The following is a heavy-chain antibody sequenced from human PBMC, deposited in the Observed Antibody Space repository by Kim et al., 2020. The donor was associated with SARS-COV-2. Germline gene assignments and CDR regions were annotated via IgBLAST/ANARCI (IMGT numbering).Heavy chain of an antibody. CDR1: GGTFSSYA. D-gene: IGHD6-6*01. J-gene: IGHJ6*02. V-gene: IGHV1-69*13. CDR2: IIPIFGTA. CDR3: ARPSLEAAPQARYYYYGMDV. Sequence: SVKVSCKASGGTFSSYAISWVRQAPGQGLEWMGGIIPIFGTANYAQKFQGRVTITADESTSTAYMELSSLRSEDTAVYYCARPSLEAAPQARYYYYGMDVWGQGTTVTVSS.